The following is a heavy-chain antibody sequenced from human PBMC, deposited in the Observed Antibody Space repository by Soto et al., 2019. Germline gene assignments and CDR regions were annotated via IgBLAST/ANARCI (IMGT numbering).Heavy chain of an antibody. CDR1: GGTFSSYA. D-gene: IGHD2-2*01. Sequence: QVQLVQSGAEVKKPGSSVKVSCKASGGTFSSYAISWVRQAPGQGLEWMGGIIPIFGTANYAQKFQGRVTITXXEXTSXAYRERSSLRSEDTAVYYCARAFTHQCYYYYGMDVWGQGTTVTVSS. CDR2: IIPIFGTA. J-gene: IGHJ6*02. CDR3: ARAFTHQCYYYYGMDV. V-gene: IGHV1-69*05.